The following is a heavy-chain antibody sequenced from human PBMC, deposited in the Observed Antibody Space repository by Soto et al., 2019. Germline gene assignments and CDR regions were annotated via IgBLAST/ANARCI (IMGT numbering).Heavy chain of an antibody. Sequence: EVQLVESGGGLVKPGGSLRLSCAASGFTFSSYSMNWVRQAPGKGLEWVSSISSSSSYIYYADSVKGRFTISRDNAKNSRYLQMNSLRAEDTAVYYCARDRGPITGTTCYWGQGTCHRLL. CDR3: ARDRGPITGTTCY. D-gene: IGHD1-7*01. V-gene: IGHV3-21*01. J-gene: IGHJ4*02. CDR2: ISSSSSYI. CDR1: GFTFSSYS.